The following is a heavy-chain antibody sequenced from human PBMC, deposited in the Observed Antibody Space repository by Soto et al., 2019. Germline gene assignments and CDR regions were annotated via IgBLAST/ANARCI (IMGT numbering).Heavy chain of an antibody. Sequence: EVQLVESGGGLVQPGGSLRLSCAGSGFTFSGYWMHWVRRAPGKGPVWISRLNPNGTFTTNADSVKGRFTISRDNATNTVYLQMNSLRADHAAVYYCARGGTSTTSLGLFYNWGQGTLVTVSS. CDR1: GFTFSGYW. CDR2: LNPNGTFT. CDR3: ARGGTSTTSLGLFYN. V-gene: IGHV3-74*01. J-gene: IGHJ4*02. D-gene: IGHD2-2*01.